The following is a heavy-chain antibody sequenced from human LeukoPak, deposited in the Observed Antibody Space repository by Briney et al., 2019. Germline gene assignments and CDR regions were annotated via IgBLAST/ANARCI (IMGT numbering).Heavy chain of an antibody. CDR2: ISHGGST. V-gene: IGHV4-39*01. D-gene: IGHD2-21*02. Sequence: SDTLSLTCTVSSASIYISSYDWAWFRQPPGKGLEWIGSISHGGSTYYNPSLKSRVTISGHMSKNQLSLRSCAVSAPYTAVYNCARQPALRPDYWGQGTLVTVSS. CDR1: SASIYISSYD. J-gene: IGHJ4*02. CDR3: ARQPALRPDY.